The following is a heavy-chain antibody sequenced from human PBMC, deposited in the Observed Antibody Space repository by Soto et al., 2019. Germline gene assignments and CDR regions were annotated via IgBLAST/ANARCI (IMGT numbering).Heavy chain of an antibody. V-gene: IGHV4-30-4*02. D-gene: IGHD3-16*01. CDR2: IFSSGTT. Sequence: LSLTCTVSGDSIGRGNKYWSWIRQAPGKGLEWIGYIFSSGTTYYNPSLKSRLTMSLDTSQNQFSLKLNSVTAADTAVYFCARVPSPFDFYYAMDVWGQGTTVTVSS. J-gene: IGHJ6*02. CDR3: ARVPSPFDFYYAMDV. CDR1: GDSIGRGNKY.